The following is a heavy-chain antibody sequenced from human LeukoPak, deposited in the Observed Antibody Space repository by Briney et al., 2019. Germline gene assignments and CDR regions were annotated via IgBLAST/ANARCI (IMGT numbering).Heavy chain of an antibody. CDR2: INHSGST. Sequence: SETLSLTCAVYGGSFSGYYWSWIRQPPGKGLGWIGEINHSGSTNYNPSLKSRVTISVDTSKNQFSRKLSSGTAADTAMYYCARVPIVVVTASYSFDSWGQGTLVTVSS. CDR1: GGSFSGYY. V-gene: IGHV4-34*01. J-gene: IGHJ4*02. CDR3: ARVPIVVVTASYSFDS. D-gene: IGHD2-21*02.